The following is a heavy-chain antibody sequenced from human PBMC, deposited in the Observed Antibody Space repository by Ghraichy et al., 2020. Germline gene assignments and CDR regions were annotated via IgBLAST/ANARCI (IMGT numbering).Heavy chain of an antibody. J-gene: IGHJ4*02. CDR1: GFTFSSFA. Sequence: GGSLRLSCAASGFTFSSFAMSWVRQAPGKGLEWVSGISGSGAGTNYAGSVRGRFTISRDNSENTLYLQMNSLRAEDTAVYYCAKWTYGSGSYYFDYWGQGTLVTVSS. V-gene: IGHV3-23*01. CDR2: ISGSGAGT. CDR3: AKWTYGSGSYYFDY. D-gene: IGHD3-10*01.